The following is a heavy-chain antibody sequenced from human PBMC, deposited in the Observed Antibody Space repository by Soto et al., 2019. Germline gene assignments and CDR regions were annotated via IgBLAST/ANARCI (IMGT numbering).Heavy chain of an antibody. V-gene: IGHV3-30*18. D-gene: IGHD6-19*01. Sequence: PGGSLRLSCAASGFTFSSYGMHWVRRAPGKGLEWVAVISYDGSNRYYADSVKGRFTISRDNSKNTLYLQMNSLRAEDTAVYYCAKDGGGWYRDYYYYGMDVWGQGTTVTVSS. CDR1: GFTFSSYG. J-gene: IGHJ6*02. CDR3: AKDGGGWYRDYYYYGMDV. CDR2: ISYDGSNR.